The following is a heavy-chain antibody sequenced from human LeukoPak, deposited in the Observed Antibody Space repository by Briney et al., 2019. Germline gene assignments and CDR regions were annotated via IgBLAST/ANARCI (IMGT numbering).Heavy chain of an antibody. D-gene: IGHD2-15*01. CDR3: ARDVGYCSGGSCYSNWFDP. CDR1: GGSISSYY. J-gene: IGHJ5*02. Sequence: SQTLSPTCTVAGGSISSYYWSWIRQPQGEGMGWIGYIYYSGTTNSHPSLKSRVTISVHTSKNQFSLKLSSVTAADTAVYYGARDVGYCSGGSCYSNWFDPRVQGALVTVSS. V-gene: IGHV4-59*01. CDR2: IYYSGTT.